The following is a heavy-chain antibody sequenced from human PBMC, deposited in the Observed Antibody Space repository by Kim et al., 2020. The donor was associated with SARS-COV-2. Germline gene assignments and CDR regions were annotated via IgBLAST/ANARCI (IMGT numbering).Heavy chain of an antibody. V-gene: IGHV1-18*04. CDR3: ARARPALIAAADDAFDI. CDR2: ISAYNGNT. D-gene: IGHD6-13*01. Sequence: ASVKVSCKASGYTFTSYGISWVRQAPGQGLEWMGWISAYNGNTNYAQKLQGRVTMTTDTSTSTAYMELRSLRSDDTAVYYCARARPALIAAADDAFDIWGQGTMVTVSS. CDR1: GYTFTSYG. J-gene: IGHJ3*02.